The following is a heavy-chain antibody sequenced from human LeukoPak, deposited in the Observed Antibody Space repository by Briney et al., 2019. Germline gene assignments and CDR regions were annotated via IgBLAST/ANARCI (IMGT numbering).Heavy chain of an antibody. CDR2: IWYDGSNK. V-gene: IGHV3-33*01. CDR1: GFTFSSYG. CDR3: AREDGAYCGGDCAFDI. D-gene: IGHD2-21*02. J-gene: IGHJ3*02. Sequence: GGSLRLSCPASGFTFSSYGMHWVRQAPGKGLEWVAVIWYDGSNKYYADSVKGRFTISRDNSKNTLYLQMNSLRAEDTAVYYCAREDGAYCGGDCAFDIWGQGTMVTVSS.